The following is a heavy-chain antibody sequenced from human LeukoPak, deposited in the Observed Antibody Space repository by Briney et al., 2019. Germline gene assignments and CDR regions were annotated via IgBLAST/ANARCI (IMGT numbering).Heavy chain of an antibody. D-gene: IGHD5-18*01. J-gene: IGHJ4*02. CDR1: GGTFSSYA. Sequence: SVKVSCTASGGTFSSYAISWVRQAPGQGPEWMGGIIPIFGTANYAQKFQGRVTITADESTSTAYMELSSLRSEDTAVYYCARAANTAMVNYFDYWGQGTLVTVSS. V-gene: IGHV1-69*13. CDR3: ARAANTAMVNYFDY. CDR2: IIPIFGTA.